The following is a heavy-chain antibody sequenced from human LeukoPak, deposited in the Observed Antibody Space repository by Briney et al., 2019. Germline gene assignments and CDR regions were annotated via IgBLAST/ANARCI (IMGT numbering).Heavy chain of an antibody. Sequence: ASVKVSCKSPGYTFTSEGISWGRQAPGQGLGWMGWTSAYNGDTNYSQKLPGRVTTTTDTSPSTAYMEMMSLRSDDTAVYYCARDHFRAIDYGDYVGEVGMDVWGQGTTVTVSS. CDR2: TSAYNGDT. D-gene: IGHD4-17*01. V-gene: IGHV1-18*01. J-gene: IGHJ6*02. CDR1: GYTFTSEG. CDR3: ARDHFRAIDYGDYVGEVGMDV.